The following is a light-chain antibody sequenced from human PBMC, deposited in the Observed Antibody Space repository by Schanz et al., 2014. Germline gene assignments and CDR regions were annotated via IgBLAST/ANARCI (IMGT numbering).Light chain of an antibody. CDR1: QSLLHSNGYNY. Sequence: DIVMTQSPLSLPVTPGEPASISCRSSQSLLHSNGYNYLDWYLQKPGQSPQLLIYLGSNRASGVPDRFSGSGSGTDFTLNISRVEAEDVGVYYCMQALETPRTFGQGTKVELK. V-gene: IGKV2-28*01. CDR3: MQALETPRT. CDR2: LGS. J-gene: IGKJ1*01.